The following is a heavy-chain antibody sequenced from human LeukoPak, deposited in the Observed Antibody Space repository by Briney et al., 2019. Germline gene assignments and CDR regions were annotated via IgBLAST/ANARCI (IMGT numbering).Heavy chain of an antibody. CDR1: GGSISSYY. D-gene: IGHD1-26*01. CDR3: ARYLVGPTITFDF. J-gene: IGHJ4*02. CDR2: IYYSGST. Sequence: SETLSLTCTVSGGSISSYYWSWIRQPPGKRLEWIGYIYYSGSTTYNPTLKSRVTISVDTSKNQFSLRLSSVTAADTVVYYCARYLVGPTITFDFWGQGALVTVSS. V-gene: IGHV4-59*01.